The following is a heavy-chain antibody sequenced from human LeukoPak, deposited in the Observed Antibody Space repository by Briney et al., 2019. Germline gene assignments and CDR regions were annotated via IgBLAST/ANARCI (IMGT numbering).Heavy chain of an antibody. Sequence: SVKVSCKASGFTFTSSAIQWVRRAHGQRLEWVRWIVVGSGNTNYAQRFQEKVTITRDMSTSTAYMELSNLSSEDTALYYCVADLSTVTTLAFDIWGQGTVVTVSS. CDR1: GFTFTSSA. J-gene: IGHJ3*02. D-gene: IGHD4-17*01. CDR3: VADLSTVTTLAFDI. V-gene: IGHV1-58*02. CDR2: IVVGSGNT.